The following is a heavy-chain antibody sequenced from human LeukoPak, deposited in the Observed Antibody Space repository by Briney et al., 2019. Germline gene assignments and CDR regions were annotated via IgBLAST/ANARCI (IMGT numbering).Heavy chain of an antibody. CDR2: IYYSGST. Sequence: PSETLSLTCTVSGGSISSYYWSWMRQPPGKGLEWIGYIYYSGSTNYNPSLKSRVTISVDTSKNQFSLKLTSVTAADTAVYYCARVRSTYDYYYYYMDVWGKGTTVTVSS. D-gene: IGHD2/OR15-2a*01. CDR3: ARVRSTYDYYYYYMDV. V-gene: IGHV4-59*01. CDR1: GGSISSYY. J-gene: IGHJ6*03.